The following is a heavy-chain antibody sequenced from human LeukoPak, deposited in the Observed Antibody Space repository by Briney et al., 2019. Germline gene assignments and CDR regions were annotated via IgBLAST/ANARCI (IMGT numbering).Heavy chain of an antibody. CDR3: ARDIGSSAPN. Sequence: SETLSLTCTVSGGSISSHYWSWIRQPPGKGLEWIGYIYYSGSTNYNPSLKSRVTISVDTSKSQFSLKLSSVTAADTAVYYCARDIGSSAPNWGQGTLVTVSS. CDR1: GGSISSHY. CDR2: IYYSGST. D-gene: IGHD6-6*01. J-gene: IGHJ4*02. V-gene: IGHV4-59*11.